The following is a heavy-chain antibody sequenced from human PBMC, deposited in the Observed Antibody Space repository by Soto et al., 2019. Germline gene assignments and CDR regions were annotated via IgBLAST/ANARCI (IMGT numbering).Heavy chain of an antibody. J-gene: IGHJ3*02. Sequence: QGLEWMGWISAYNGNTNYAQKLQGRVTMTTDTSTSTAYMELRSLRSDDTAVYYCARGVFRGIAAAGGHVFAIWGQGTMVPVSS. CDR2: ISAYNGNT. V-gene: IGHV1-18*01. D-gene: IGHD6-13*01. CDR3: ARGVFRGIAAAGGHVFAI.